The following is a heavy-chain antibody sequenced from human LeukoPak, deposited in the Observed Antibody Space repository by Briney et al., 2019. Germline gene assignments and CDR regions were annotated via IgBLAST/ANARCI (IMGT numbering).Heavy chain of an antibody. Sequence: SETLSLTCTVSGGSISSYYWSWIRQPPGKGLEWVGYIYYSGSTNYNPSLKSRVTISVDTSKNQVSLKLSSVPAADTAVYYCARVRFLEWLVFDYWGQGTLVTVSS. CDR1: GGSISSYY. J-gene: IGHJ4*02. V-gene: IGHV4-59*01. CDR2: IYYSGST. CDR3: ARVRFLEWLVFDY. D-gene: IGHD3-3*01.